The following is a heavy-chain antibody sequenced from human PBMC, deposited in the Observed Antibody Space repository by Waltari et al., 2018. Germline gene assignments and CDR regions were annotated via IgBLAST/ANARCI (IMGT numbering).Heavy chain of an antibody. D-gene: IGHD2-15*01. V-gene: IGHV3-48*03. CDR1: GFTFSSYE. CDR2: SSVGGHTR. CDR3: ARDIGFCSGNNCFSGL. Sequence: EGQLVESGGTLVQPGGSMRLSCAASGFTFSSYEMNWVRQAPGQGLEWISYSSVGGHTRDYADAVKGRFTISRDNAENSLFLQMDSLRVDDTAIYYCARDIGFCSGNNCFSGLWGQGTLVTVSS. J-gene: IGHJ4*02.